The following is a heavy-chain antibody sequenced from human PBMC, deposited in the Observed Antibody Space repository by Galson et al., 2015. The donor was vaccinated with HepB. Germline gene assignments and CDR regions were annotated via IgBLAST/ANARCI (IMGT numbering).Heavy chain of an antibody. D-gene: IGHD6-19*01. CDR3: ARTGDSSGQYYFDY. V-gene: IGHV3-20*04. Sequence: SLRLSCAASGFTFDDYGMSWVRQAPGKGLEWVSGINWNGGSTGYADSVKGRFTISRDNAKNSLYLQMNSLRAEDTALYYCARTGDSSGQYYFDYWGQGTLVTVSS. J-gene: IGHJ4*02. CDR1: GFTFDDYG. CDR2: INWNGGST.